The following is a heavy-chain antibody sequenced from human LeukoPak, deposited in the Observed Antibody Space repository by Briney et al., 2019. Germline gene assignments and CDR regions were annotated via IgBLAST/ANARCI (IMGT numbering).Heavy chain of an antibody. D-gene: IGHD4-11*01. J-gene: IGHJ2*01. CDR1: GYSISSGYY. CDR3: ARPISTTVTESYFDL. Sequence: PSETLSLTCAVSGYSISSGYYWGWIRQPPGKGLEWIGSIYHSGSTYYNPSLKSRVTISVDTSKNQFSLKLSSVTAADTAVYYCARPISTTVTESYFDLWGRGTLVTVSS. V-gene: IGHV4-38-2*01. CDR2: IYHSGST.